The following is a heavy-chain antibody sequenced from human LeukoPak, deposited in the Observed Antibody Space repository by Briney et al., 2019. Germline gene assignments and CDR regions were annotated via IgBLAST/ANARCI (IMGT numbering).Heavy chain of an antibody. CDR2: IYSGGST. Sequence: VSVIYSGGSTYYADSVKGRFTISRDNSKNTLYLQMNSLRAEDTAVYYCARVYGAVTYYFDYWGQGTLVTVSS. V-gene: IGHV3-66*01. CDR3: ARVYGAVTYYFDY. D-gene: IGHD4-17*01. J-gene: IGHJ4*02.